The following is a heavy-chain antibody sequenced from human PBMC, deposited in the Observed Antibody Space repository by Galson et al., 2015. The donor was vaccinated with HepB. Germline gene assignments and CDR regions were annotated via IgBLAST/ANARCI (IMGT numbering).Heavy chain of an antibody. CDR1: GGTFSSYA. J-gene: IGHJ3*02. V-gene: IGHV1-69*13. CDR2: IIPIFGTA. Sequence: SVKVSCKASGGTFSSYAISWVRQAPGQGLEWMGGIIPIFGTANYAQKFQGRVTITADESTSTAYMELSSLRSEDTAVYYCARDVDIVGATPSDAFDIWGQGTMVTVSS. CDR3: ARDVDIVGATPSDAFDI. D-gene: IGHD1-26*01.